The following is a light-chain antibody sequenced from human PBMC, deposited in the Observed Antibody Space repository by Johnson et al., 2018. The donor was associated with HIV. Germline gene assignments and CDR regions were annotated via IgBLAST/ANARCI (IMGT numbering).Light chain of an antibody. J-gene: IGLJ1*01. CDR3: GTWDSSLSAEV. Sequence: HSVLTQPPSVSAAPGQKVTISCSGSSSNIGNNYVSWYQQFPGTAPKLLIYDNNKRPSGIPDRFSGSKSGTSATLGITGLQTGDEADYYCGTWDSSLSAEVVGTGTKVTVL. V-gene: IGLV1-51*01. CDR2: DNN. CDR1: SSNIGNNY.